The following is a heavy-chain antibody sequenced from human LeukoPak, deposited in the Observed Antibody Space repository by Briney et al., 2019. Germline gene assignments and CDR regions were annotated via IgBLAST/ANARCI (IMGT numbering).Heavy chain of an antibody. CDR2: IIPIVGIA. Sequence: SVKVSCKASGGTFSSYALSWVRQAPGQGLEWMGTIIPIVGIANYAQKFQGRATITADKSTSTAYMELSSLRSEDTAVYYCARDGEMATIYFDYWGQGTLVAVSS. J-gene: IGHJ4*02. D-gene: IGHD5-24*01. V-gene: IGHV1-69*04. CDR1: GGTFSSYA. CDR3: ARDGEMATIYFDY.